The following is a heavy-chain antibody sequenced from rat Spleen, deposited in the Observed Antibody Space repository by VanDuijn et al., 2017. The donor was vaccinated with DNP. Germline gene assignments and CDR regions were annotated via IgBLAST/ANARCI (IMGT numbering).Heavy chain of an antibody. Sequence: EVQLQESGPGLVKPSQSLSLTCSVTGYSITSNYWAWIRKFPGNKMEWMGYINYSGATAYNPSLKSRISLTRDTSKNQFFLQLNSITTEDTATYYCARGLNYGGYNYYWYFDFWGPGTMVTVSS. CDR3: ARGLNYGGYNYYWYFDF. D-gene: IGHD1-11*01. CDR1: GYSITSNY. J-gene: IGHJ1*01. CDR2: INYSGAT. V-gene: IGHV3-1*01.